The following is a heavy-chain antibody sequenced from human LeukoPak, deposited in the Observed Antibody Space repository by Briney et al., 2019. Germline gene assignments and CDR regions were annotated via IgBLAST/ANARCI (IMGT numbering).Heavy chain of an antibody. Sequence: ASVKVSCKASGYTFTSYGISWVRQAPGQGLEWMGWISAYYGNTNYAQKLQGRVTMTTDTSTSTAYMELRSLRSDDTAVYYCARVPEDIVVVPAALPDYWGQGTLVTVSS. V-gene: IGHV1-18*01. CDR2: ISAYYGNT. D-gene: IGHD2-2*01. CDR3: ARVPEDIVVVPAALPDY. CDR1: GYTFTSYG. J-gene: IGHJ4*02.